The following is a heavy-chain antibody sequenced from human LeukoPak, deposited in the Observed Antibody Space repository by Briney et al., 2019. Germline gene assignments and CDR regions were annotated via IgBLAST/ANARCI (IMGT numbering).Heavy chain of an antibody. CDR3: ARALVVPATNWFDP. CDR2: IYYSGST. D-gene: IGHD2-2*01. J-gene: IGHJ5*02. Sequence: SETLSLTCTVSGSSISSGGYYWSWIRQHQGKGLEWIGYIYYSGSTYYNPSLKSRVTISVDTSKNQFSLKLSSVTAADTAVYYCARALVVPATNWFDPWGQGTLVTVSS. V-gene: IGHV4-31*03. CDR1: GSSISSGGYY.